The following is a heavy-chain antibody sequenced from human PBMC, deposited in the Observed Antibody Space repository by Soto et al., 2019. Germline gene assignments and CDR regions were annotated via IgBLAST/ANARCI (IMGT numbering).Heavy chain of an antibody. Sequence: ASVKVSCKASGGTFSSYAISWVRQAPGQGLEWMGGIIPIFGTANYAQKFQGRVTITAVKSTSTAYMELSSLRSEDTAVYYCATERYGDYGGYFDYRGQGTLVTVSS. J-gene: IGHJ4*01. D-gene: IGHD4-17*01. CDR2: IIPIFGTA. CDR1: GGTFSSYA. V-gene: IGHV1-69*06. CDR3: ATERYGDYGGYFDY.